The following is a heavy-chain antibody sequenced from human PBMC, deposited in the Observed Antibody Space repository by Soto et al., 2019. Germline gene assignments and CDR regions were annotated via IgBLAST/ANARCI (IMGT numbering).Heavy chain of an antibody. CDR1: GGSISSSSYY. CDR3: ARQGIPKFDY. V-gene: IGHV4-39*01. D-gene: IGHD6-13*01. CDR2: IYYSGST. Sequence: SETLSLTCTVSGGSISSSSYYWGWIRQPPGKGLEWIGSIYYSGSTYYNPSLKSRVTISVDTSKNQFSLKLSSVTAADTAVYYCARQGIPKFDYWGQGTLVTVSS. J-gene: IGHJ4*02.